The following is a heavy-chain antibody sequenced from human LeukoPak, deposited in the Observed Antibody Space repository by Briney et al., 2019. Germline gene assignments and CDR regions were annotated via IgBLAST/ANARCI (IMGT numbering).Heavy chain of an antibody. J-gene: IGHJ4*02. CDR2: IYPSDSDT. Sequence: GESLKISCKGSGYGFTSYSIGWVRQMPGKGLGWMGIIYPSDSDTRYSPSFQGQATISADRSISTAYLQWSSLKASDTAMYYCARTGYSSSSLDYWGQGTLVTVSS. V-gene: IGHV5-51*01. CDR3: ARTGYSSSSLDY. D-gene: IGHD6-13*01. CDR1: GYGFTSYS.